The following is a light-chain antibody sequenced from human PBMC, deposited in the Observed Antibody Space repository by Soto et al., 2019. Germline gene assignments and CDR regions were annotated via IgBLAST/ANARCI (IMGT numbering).Light chain of an antibody. CDR1: QSVTSN. CDR3: QQYYKWPLT. V-gene: IGKV3D-15*01. CDR2: ATS. J-gene: IGKJ4*01. Sequence: DIVLTQSPGTLSLSPGEKATLSCRASQSVTSNYLAWYQQKPGQAPRLLIFATSTRATGVAARFSGSGSGTEFTLTISSLQSDDFAVFYCQQYYKWPLTFGGGTKVDI.